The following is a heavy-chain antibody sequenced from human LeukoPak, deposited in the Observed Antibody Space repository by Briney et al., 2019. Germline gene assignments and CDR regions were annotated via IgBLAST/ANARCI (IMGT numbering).Heavy chain of an antibody. D-gene: IGHD2-2*01. V-gene: IGHV3-48*03. CDR1: GFTFSSYE. CDR2: IGSSDSTT. CDR3: AKGMGTAYCSSTSCFISEYYYYYMDV. J-gene: IGHJ6*03. Sequence: GGSLRLSCVASGFTFSSYEMNWVRQAPGKGLEWLSYIGSSDSTTHYADSVKGRFTISRDNSKNTLYLQMNSLRAEDTAVYYCAKGMGTAYCSSTSCFISEYYYYYMDVWGKGTTVTISS.